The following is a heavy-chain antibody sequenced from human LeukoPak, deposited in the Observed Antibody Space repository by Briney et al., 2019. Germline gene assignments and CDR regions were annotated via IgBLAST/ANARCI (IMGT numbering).Heavy chain of an antibody. V-gene: IGHV3-23*01. CDR2: ISGSGNST. Sequence: AGGSLRLSCAASGFTLINYAMTWVRQAPGKGLEWVSAISGSGNSTYYPDSVKGRFSISRDNSKNTLYLQISSLRAEDTAVYYCAKTLVGATSGPDYYFVSWGQGTLVTVSS. CDR1: GFTLINYA. CDR3: AKTLVGATSGPDYYFVS. D-gene: IGHD1-26*01. J-gene: IGHJ4*02.